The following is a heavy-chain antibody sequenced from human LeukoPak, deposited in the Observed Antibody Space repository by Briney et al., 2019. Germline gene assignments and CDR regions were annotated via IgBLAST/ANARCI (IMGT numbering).Heavy chain of an antibody. CDR2: ISYDGSNK. D-gene: IGHD3-3*01. CDR3: ANFYDFLDY. CDR1: GFTFSSYG. J-gene: IGHJ4*02. Sequence: PGGSLRLSCAASGFTFSSYGMHWVRQAPGKGLEWVAVISYDGSNKYYADSVKGRFTISRDNSKNTLYLQMNSLRAEDTAVYYCANFYDFLDYWGLGTLVTVSS. V-gene: IGHV3-30*18.